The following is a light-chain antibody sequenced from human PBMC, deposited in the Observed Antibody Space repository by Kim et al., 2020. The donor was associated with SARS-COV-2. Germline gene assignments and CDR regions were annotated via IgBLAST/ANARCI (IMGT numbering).Light chain of an antibody. CDR1: RSDVCSYNY. V-gene: IGLV2-11*01. CDR3: CSYAGSVV. J-gene: IGLJ2*01. Sequence: SPGQSVPISGPGTRSDVCSYNYLSWYQQHPGKAPKLIIYHVTKRPSGVPDRFSGSKSGNTASLTISGLQAEDEADYYCCSYAGSVVFGGGTQLTVL. CDR2: HVT.